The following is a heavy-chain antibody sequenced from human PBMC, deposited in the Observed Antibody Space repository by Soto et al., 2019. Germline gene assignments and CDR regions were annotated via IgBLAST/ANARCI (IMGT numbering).Heavy chain of an antibody. CDR2: ISAYNGNT. J-gene: IGHJ3*02. Sequence: QVPLVQSGAEVKKPGASVKVSCKASGYTFTSYGISWVRQAPGQGLEWMGWISAYNGNTNYAQKLQGRVTMTTDTSTSTAYKELRSLRSDDTAVYYCARGTTVNTRSGNDAFDIWGQGTMVTVSS. CDR3: ARGTTVNTRSGNDAFDI. CDR1: GYTFTSYG. V-gene: IGHV1-18*01. D-gene: IGHD4-17*01.